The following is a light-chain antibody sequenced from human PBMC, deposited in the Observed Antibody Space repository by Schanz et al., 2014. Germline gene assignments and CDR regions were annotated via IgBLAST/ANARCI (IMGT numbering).Light chain of an antibody. J-gene: IGLJ3*02. CDR3: GSYAGNINWV. Sequence: QSALTQPPSASGSPGQSVTISCTGTSSDVGGYNYVSWYQQHPGKAPKLMIYEVNKRPSGVPDRFTGSKSGNTASLTVSGLQAEDEADYYCGSYAGNINWVFGGGTKLTVL. CDR1: SSDVGGYNY. CDR2: EVN. V-gene: IGLV2-8*01.